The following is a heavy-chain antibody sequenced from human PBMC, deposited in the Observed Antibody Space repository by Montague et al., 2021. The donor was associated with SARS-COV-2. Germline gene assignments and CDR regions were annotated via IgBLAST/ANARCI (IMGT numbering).Heavy chain of an antibody. Sequence: SETLSLTCTVSSDSVSSGKYFWTWIRQPPGKGLEWIGYIFYTGSANYNPSLKSRVTISVDTSNNQSSLKLKSMSAADTAVYYCARVGNYLGVYWGQGILVTVSS. CDR3: ARVGNYLGVY. J-gene: IGHJ4*02. CDR1: SDSVSSGKYF. D-gene: IGHD3-10*01. V-gene: IGHV4-61*01. CDR2: IFYTGSA.